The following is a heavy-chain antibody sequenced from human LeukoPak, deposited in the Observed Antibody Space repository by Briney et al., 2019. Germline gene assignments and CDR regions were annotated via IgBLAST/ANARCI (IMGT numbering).Heavy chain of an antibody. CDR3: AKRCSGYNWNHGDFDY. Sequence: SGPTLVNPTQALALTCTFSGFSLSTSGVGVGWIRQSPGKAPEWLALIYWDDDKRYSPSLKNRLTIIKDTSKNQVVLTLTNVDPVDTATYYCAKRCSGYNWNHGDFDYWGQGTLVTVSS. CDR1: GFSLSTSGVG. D-gene: IGHD1-14*01. J-gene: IGHJ4*02. V-gene: IGHV2-5*02. CDR2: IYWDDDK.